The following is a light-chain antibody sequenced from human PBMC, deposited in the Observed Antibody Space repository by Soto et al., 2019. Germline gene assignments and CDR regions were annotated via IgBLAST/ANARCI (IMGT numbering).Light chain of an antibody. V-gene: IGKV1-33*01. J-gene: IGKJ5*01. Sequence: DFQMTQSPSSLSASVGDRVTITCQANEDISNYLNWYQQKPGKAPKLLNYEASNLETGVSSRFSGSGSGTDFTVIISSLQPEDVATYYCQQGIAFGQGTRLEI. CDR1: EDISNY. CDR2: EAS. CDR3: QQGIA.